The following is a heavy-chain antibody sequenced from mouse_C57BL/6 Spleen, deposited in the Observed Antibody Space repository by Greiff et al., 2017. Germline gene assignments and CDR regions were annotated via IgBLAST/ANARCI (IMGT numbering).Heavy chain of an antibody. CDR3: AGSSYDYVDY. CDR2: IYPGDGDT. Sequence: QVTLKESGPELVKPGASVKISCKASGYAFSSSWMNWVKQRPGKGLEWIGRIYPGDGDTNYNGKFKGKATLTADKSSSTAYMQLSSLTSEDSAVYFCAGSSYDYVDYWGQGTTLTVSS. V-gene: IGHV1-82*01. J-gene: IGHJ2*01. D-gene: IGHD1-1*01. CDR1: GYAFSSSW.